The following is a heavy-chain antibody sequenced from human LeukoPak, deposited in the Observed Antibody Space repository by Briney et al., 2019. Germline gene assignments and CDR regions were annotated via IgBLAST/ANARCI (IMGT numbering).Heavy chain of an antibody. J-gene: IGHJ4*02. V-gene: IGHV4-39*07. CDR1: GNSISSGDNY. D-gene: IGHD3-9*01. CDR3: ARVDYDILTGLDY. CDR2: IYYSGST. Sequence: SQTLSLTCTVSGNSISSGDNYWGWIRQPPGKGLEWIGSIYYSGSTYYNPSLKSRVTISVDTSKNQFSLKLSSVTAADTAVYYCARVDYDILTGLDYWGQGTLVTVSS.